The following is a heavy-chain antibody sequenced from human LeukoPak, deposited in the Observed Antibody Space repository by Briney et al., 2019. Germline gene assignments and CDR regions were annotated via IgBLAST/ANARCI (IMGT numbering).Heavy chain of an antibody. J-gene: IGHJ6*01. Sequence: SETLSLTCTVSGGSISSSSYYWGWIRQPPGKGLEWIGSIYYSGSTYYNPSLKSRVTISVDTSKNQFSLKLSSVTAADTAVYYCARDRGVVPAAIRGDYYYYGMDVWGQGTTVTVSS. D-gene: IGHD2-2*02. CDR1: GGSISSSSYY. CDR3: ARDRGVVPAAIRGDYYYYGMDV. V-gene: IGHV4-39*07. CDR2: IYYSGST.